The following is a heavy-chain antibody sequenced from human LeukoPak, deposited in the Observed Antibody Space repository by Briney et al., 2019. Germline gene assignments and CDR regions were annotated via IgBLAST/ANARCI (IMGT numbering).Heavy chain of an antibody. CDR2: ISTENRNT. CDR3: ARDRDTGTFDY. J-gene: IGHJ4*02. V-gene: IGHV1-18*01. CDR1: GYTFRNNA. Sequence: ASVKVSCKTPGYTFRNNAITWVRQAPGQGLEWMGWISTENRNTNYAQKLQGRITMTTDISTSTVYMELRTLRSDDTAIYYCARDRDTGTFDYWGQGTLVTVSS. D-gene: IGHD5-18*01.